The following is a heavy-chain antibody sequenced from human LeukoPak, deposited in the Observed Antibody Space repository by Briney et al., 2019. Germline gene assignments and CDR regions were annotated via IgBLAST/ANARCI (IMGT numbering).Heavy chain of an antibody. J-gene: IGHJ4*02. D-gene: IGHD3-3*01. Sequence: GGSLRLSCAASGFTVSSNYMSWVRQAPGKGLEWVSVIYSGGSTYYADSVKGRFTISRDNSKNTLYLQMNSLRAEDTAVYYCARVDYDFWSGYWPPDYWGQGTLVTVSS. CDR1: GFTVSSNY. CDR2: IYSGGST. CDR3: ARVDYDFWSGYWPPDY. V-gene: IGHV3-66*01.